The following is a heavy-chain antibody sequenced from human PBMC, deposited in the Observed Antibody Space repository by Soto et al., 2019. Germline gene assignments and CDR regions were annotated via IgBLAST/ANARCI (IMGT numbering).Heavy chain of an antibody. J-gene: IGHJ4*02. CDR3: ANGWDLYFQY. CDR2: ISGSGGST. V-gene: IGHV3-23*01. Sequence: QPGGSLRLSCAASGFTFTDYAMSWVRQAPGKGLEWVSTISGSGGSTFYADSVKGRFTISRDNLRNTLYLQMNSLRAEDTAVYYCANGWDLYFQYWGQGALVTVSS. CDR1: GFTFTDYA. D-gene: IGHD1-26*01.